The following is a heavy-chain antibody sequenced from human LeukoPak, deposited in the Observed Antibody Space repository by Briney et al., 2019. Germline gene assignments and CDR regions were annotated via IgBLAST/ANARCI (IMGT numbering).Heavy chain of an antibody. D-gene: IGHD4-17*01. Sequence: SGTLSLTCAVSGGSISSSNWWSWVRQPPGKGLEWIGNIYYSGSTYYNPSLKSRVTISVDTSKNQFSLKLNSVTAADTAVYYCARVVYGDSSKDFDYWGQGTLVTVSS. CDR1: GGSISSSNW. V-gene: IGHV4-4*02. J-gene: IGHJ4*02. CDR3: ARVVYGDSSKDFDY. CDR2: IYYSGST.